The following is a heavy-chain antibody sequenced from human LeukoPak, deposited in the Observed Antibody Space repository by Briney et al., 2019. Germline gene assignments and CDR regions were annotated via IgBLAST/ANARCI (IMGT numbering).Heavy chain of an antibody. V-gene: IGHV3-23*01. D-gene: IGHD6-19*01. CDR1: GFTFSSYA. CDR3: AKWRDSSGWYYFDY. CDR2: ISGSGGST. Sequence: QPGASLLLSCAASGFTFSSYAMSWVRQAPGKGLEWVSAISGSGGSTYYADSVKGRFTISRDNSKNTLYLQMNSLRAEDTAVYYCAKWRDSSGWYYFDYWGQGTLVTVSS. J-gene: IGHJ4*02.